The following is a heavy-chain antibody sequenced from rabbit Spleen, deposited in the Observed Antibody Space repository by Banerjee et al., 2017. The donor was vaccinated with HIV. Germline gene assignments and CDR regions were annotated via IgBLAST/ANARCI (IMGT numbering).Heavy chain of an antibody. CDR1: GFSFSNKAV. J-gene: IGHJ4*01. CDR3: ARELPGSGNYPYAKNL. D-gene: IGHD6-1*01. CDR2: INAATGKA. Sequence: QEQLVESGGGLVKPEGSLKLSCTASGFSFSNKAVMCWVRQAPGKGLEWIACINAATGKAVYASWAKGRFSTTKTSSPTVTLQETSRTAADAAAYFCARELPGSGNYPYAKNLWGPGTLVTVS. V-gene: IGHV1S45*01.